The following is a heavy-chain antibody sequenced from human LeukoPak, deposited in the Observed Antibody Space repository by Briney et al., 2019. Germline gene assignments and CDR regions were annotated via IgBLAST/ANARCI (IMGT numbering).Heavy chain of an antibody. V-gene: IGHV3-74*01. D-gene: IGHD6-19*01. CDR3: ARASLSSNDY. CDR2: IKTDGSDT. J-gene: IGHJ4*02. CDR1: GFTFSSYW. Sequence: GGSLRLSCAASGFTFSSYWMHWVRQAPGKGLVWVSRIKTDGSDTYHADSVKGRFTISRDNAKNTLYLQMHSLRAEDTAVYYCARASLSSNDYWGQGALVTVSS.